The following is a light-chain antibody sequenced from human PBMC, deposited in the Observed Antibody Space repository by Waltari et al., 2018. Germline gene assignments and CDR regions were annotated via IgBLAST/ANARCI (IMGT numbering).Light chain of an antibody. CDR1: SSDVGTYNF. CDR2: EVI. Sequence: QSALTQPASVSGSPGQSITISCTGTSSDVGTYNFVSCYQQHPGKAPKLMIYEVIKRPSGVSNRFSGSKSGNTASLTISGLQDEDEADYYCCSYAGTDTVIIFGGGTKVTVL. CDR3: CSYAGTDTVII. V-gene: IGLV2-23*02. J-gene: IGLJ2*01.